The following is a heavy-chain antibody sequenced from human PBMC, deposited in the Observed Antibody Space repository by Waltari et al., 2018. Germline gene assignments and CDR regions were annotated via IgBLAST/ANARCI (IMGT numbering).Heavy chain of an antibody. CDR2: SNHRGST. J-gene: IGHJ4*02. D-gene: IGHD2-2*01. V-gene: IGHV4-34*01. Sequence: QVQLQQWGAGLLKPSETLSLTCAVYGGSFSGYYWSWIRQPPGKGQRWIRESNHRGSTNYNPALTIRSTIAVDTSKNRFSLRPSSVTAADTAVYYWARVDTSHWGFDYWGQGTLVTVSS. CDR1: GGSFSGYY. CDR3: ARVDTSHWGFDY.